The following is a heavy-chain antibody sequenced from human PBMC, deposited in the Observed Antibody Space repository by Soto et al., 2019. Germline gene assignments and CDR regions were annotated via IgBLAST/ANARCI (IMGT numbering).Heavy chain of an antibody. D-gene: IGHD2-8*01. CDR1: GLTFSTSA. CDR3: ARWVSYYDY. CDR2: ISGSGDTT. V-gene: IGHV3-23*01. J-gene: IGHJ4*02. Sequence: LRLSCAASGLTFSTSAMNWVRQAPGKGLEWVSAISGSGDTTLYADSVKGRFTISRDNSKNTLLLRMYSLRAEDTAVYYCARWVSYYDYWGQGTLVTVSS.